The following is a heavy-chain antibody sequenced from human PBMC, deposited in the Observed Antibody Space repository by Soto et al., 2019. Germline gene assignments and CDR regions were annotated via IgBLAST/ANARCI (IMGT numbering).Heavy chain of an antibody. J-gene: IGHJ6*02. CDR2: IIPIFGTA. V-gene: IGHV1-69*13. Sequence: SVKGSCKASGGTFGSYAISWVRQAPGQGLEWMGGIIPIFGTANYAQKFQGRVTITADESTSTAYMELSSLRSEDTAVYYCARDRQLVDTSYYYYGMDVWGQGTTVTVSS. CDR3: ARDRQLVDTSYYYYGMDV. D-gene: IGHD6-6*01. CDR1: GGTFGSYA.